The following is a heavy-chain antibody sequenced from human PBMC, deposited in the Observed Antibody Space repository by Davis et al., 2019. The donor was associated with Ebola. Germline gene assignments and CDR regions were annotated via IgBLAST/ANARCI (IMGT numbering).Heavy chain of an antibody. CDR3: ARSANPLSSGWNGGLDV. CDR1: GFTFSTYA. Sequence: GGSLRLSCAASGFTFSTYAMHWVRQAPGKGLEWVAIIWYDGSNTDYTDSVKGRFTISRDDSKNTLYLQMNSLRAEDTAVYYCARSANPLSSGWNGGLDVWGKGTTVTVSS. CDR2: IWYDGSNT. J-gene: IGHJ6*04. V-gene: IGHV3-33*01. D-gene: IGHD6-19*01.